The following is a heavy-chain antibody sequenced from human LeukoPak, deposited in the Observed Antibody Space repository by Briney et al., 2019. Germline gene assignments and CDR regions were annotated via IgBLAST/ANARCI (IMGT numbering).Heavy chain of an antibody. D-gene: IGHD3/OR15-3a*01. V-gene: IGHV4-34*01. Sequence: KPSETLSPTCAVYGGSFSGYYWSWIRQPPGKGLEWIGEINHSGSTNYNPSLKSRVTISVDTSKNQFSLKLSSVTAADTAVYYCARSLDWLPPLWDWGQGTLVTVSS. CDR1: GGSFSGYY. CDR3: ARSLDWLPPLWD. CDR2: INHSGST. J-gene: IGHJ4*02.